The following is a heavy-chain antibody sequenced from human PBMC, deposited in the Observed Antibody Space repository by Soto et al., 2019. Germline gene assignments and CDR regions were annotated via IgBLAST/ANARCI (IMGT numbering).Heavy chain of an antibody. CDR1: GGSISSYY. J-gene: IGHJ6*03. D-gene: IGHD6-19*01. Sequence: SETLSLTCTVSGGSISSYYWSWIRQPPGKGLEWIGYIYYSGSTNYNPSLKSRVTISVDTSKNQFSLKLSSVTAADTAVYYCARISMIAVANYYYYMDVWGKGTTVTVSS. CDR2: IYYSGST. CDR3: ARISMIAVANYYYYMDV. V-gene: IGHV4-59*01.